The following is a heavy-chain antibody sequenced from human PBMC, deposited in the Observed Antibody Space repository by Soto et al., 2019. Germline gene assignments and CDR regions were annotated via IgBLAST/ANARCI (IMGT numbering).Heavy chain of an antibody. V-gene: IGHV3-30-3*01. CDR3: ARGLDDILTGYGCLDY. Sequence: PGGSLRLSCAASGFTFSSYAMHWVRQAPGKGLEWVAVISYDGSNKYYADSVKGRFTISRDNSKNTLYLQMNSLRAEDTAVYYCARGLDDILTGYGCLDYWCQGTLVTVSS. CDR1: GFTFSSYA. CDR2: ISYDGSNK. D-gene: IGHD3-9*01. J-gene: IGHJ4*02.